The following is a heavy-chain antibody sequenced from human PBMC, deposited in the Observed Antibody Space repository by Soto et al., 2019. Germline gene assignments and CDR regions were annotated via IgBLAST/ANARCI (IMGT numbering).Heavy chain of an antibody. J-gene: IGHJ5*02. CDR1: GASISGFY. Sequence: PXGTLSLTCTVSGASISGFYWSGIRKSAGKGLEWIGRIYATGTTDYNPSLKSRVMMSVDTSKKQFSLKLRSVTAADTAVYYCVRDGTKTLRDWFDPWGQGISVTSPQ. D-gene: IGHD1-1*01. V-gene: IGHV4-4*07. CDR2: IYATGTT. CDR3: VRDGTKTLRDWFDP.